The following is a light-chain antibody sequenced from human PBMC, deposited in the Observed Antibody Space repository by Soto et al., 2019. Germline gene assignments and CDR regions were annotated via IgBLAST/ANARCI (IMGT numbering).Light chain of an antibody. J-gene: IGKJ2*01. V-gene: IGKV3-20*01. CDR1: QSVVSSY. CDR2: RAS. CDR3: HHYGGSYT. Sequence: EIVLTQSPGTLSLSPGERATLSCRASQSVVSSYFAWYQQKPGQAPRLLIYRASSRATGIPDRFTGSGSGTDFTLTISRLEPEDFAVYYCHHYGGSYTFGQGTKLESK.